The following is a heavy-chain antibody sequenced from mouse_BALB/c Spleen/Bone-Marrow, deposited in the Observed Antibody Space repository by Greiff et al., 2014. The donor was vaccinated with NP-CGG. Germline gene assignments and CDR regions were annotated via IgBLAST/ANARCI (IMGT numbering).Heavy chain of an antibody. J-gene: IGHJ3*01. V-gene: IGHV1-7*01. CDR3: ARRDGSSYSFVY. D-gene: IGHD1-1*01. Sequence: QVQLQQPGAELAKPGASVKMSCKASGYTFTNYWMHWVKQRPGQGLEWIGYINPSTGYTEYNQKFKDKATLTADKSSSTAYMQLSSLTSEDSAVYYWARRDGSSYSFVYWGQGTLVTVSA. CDR2: INPSTGYT. CDR1: GYTFTNYW.